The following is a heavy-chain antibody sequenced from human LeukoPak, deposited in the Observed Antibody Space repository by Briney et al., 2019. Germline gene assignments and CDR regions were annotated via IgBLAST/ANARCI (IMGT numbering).Heavy chain of an antibody. Sequence: SETLSLTCAVYGGSFSGYYWSWIRQPPGKGLEWIGEINHSGSTNYNPSLKSRVTISVDTSKNQFSLKLSSVTAADTAVYYCARDGNVWGSYRFFDSWGQGTLVTVSS. D-gene: IGHD3-16*02. CDR3: ARDGNVWGSYRFFDS. J-gene: IGHJ4*02. V-gene: IGHV4-34*01. CDR1: GGSFSGYY. CDR2: INHSGST.